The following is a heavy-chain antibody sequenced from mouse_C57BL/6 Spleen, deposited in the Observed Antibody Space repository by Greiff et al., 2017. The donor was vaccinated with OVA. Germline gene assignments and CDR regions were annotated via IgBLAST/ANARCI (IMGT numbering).Heavy chain of an antibody. Sequence: ESGPGLVKPSQSLSLTCSVTGYSITSGYYWNWIRQFPGNKLEWMGYISYDGSNNYNPSLKNRISITRDTSKNQFFLKLNSVTTEDTATYYCARRITTVVAHFDYWGQGTTLTVSS. CDR3: ARRITTVVAHFDY. CDR1: GYSITSGYY. CDR2: ISYDGSN. V-gene: IGHV3-6*01. D-gene: IGHD1-1*01. J-gene: IGHJ2*01.